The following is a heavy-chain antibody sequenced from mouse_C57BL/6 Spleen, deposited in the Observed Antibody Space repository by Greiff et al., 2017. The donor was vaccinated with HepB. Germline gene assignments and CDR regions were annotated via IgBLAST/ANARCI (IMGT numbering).Heavy chain of an antibody. CDR2: ISSGSSTI. Sequence: EVKLVESGGGLVKPGGSLKLSCAASGFTFSDYGMHWVRQAPEKGLEWVAYISSGSSTIYYADTVKGRFTISRDNAKNTLFLEMTSLRSVDTAMYYCARPLITLESAMDYWGQGTSVSVSS. J-gene: IGHJ4*01. CDR1: GFTFSDYG. CDR3: ARPLITLESAMDY. D-gene: IGHD1-1*01. V-gene: IGHV5-17*01.